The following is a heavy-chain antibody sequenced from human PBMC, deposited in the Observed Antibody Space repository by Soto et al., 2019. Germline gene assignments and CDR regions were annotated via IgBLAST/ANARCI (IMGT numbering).Heavy chain of an antibody. V-gene: IGHV4-4*07. J-gene: IGHJ4*02. Sequence: PSETLSLTCTVSGASISSYYWSWIRQPAGKGLEWIGRINPSGSTNYNPSLKSRVTMSVDTSKNQFSLKLTSVTAADTAVYYCARESVGERPLDYWGQGTLVTSPQ. D-gene: IGHD3-16*01. CDR3: ARESVGERPLDY. CDR2: INPSGST. CDR1: GASISSYY.